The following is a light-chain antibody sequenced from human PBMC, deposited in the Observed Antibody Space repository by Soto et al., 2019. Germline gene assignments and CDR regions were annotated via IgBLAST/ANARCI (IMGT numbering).Light chain of an antibody. J-gene: IGKJ2*01. CDR3: QCQQYXVSLVYA. CDR2: GAS. V-gene: IGKV3-20*01. CDR1: QSVSSGY. Sequence: EIVLTQSPGTLSLSPGERATLSCRASQSVSSGYLAWYQQKPGQAPRLLMSGASSRATDIPDRFSGSGSGTDFTLTINRLEPEDFAVYFCQCQQYXVSLVYAFCQGTKVDIK.